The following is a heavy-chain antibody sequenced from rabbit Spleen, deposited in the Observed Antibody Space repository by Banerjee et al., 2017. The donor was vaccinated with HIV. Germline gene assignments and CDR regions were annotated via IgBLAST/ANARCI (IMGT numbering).Heavy chain of an antibody. CDR3: ARGSATMTMVITGFYLNL. CDR1: GFSFSSNYY. J-gene: IGHJ4*01. Sequence: QEQLEESGGDLVKPEGSLTLTCTASGFSFSSNYYICWVRQAPGKGLECIACIYPGSSHSTYYTSWAKGRFTISKTSSTTVTLQMTSLTAADTATYFCARGSATMTMVITGFYLNLWGPGTLVTVS. V-gene: IGHV1S45*01. D-gene: IGHD2-1*01. CDR2: IYPGSSHST.